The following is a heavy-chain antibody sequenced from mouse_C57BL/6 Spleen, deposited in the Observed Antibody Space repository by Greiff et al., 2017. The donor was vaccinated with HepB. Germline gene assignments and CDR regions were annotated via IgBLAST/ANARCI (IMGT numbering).Heavy chain of an antibody. Sequence: QVQLQQPGAELVKPGASVKLSCKASGYTFTSYWMQWVKQRPGQGLEWIGEIDPSDSYTNYNQKFKGKATLTVDTSSSTAYMQLSSLTSEDSAVYYCAREKEDYWGQGTTLTVSS. V-gene: IGHV1-50*01. CDR3: AREKEDY. J-gene: IGHJ2*01. CDR1: GYTFTSYW. CDR2: IDPSDSYT.